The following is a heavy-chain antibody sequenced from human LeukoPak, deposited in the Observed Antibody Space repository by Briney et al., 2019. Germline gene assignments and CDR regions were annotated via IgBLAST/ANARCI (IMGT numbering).Heavy chain of an antibody. J-gene: IGHJ5*02. Sequence: GESLKISCKGSGYSFTSYWICWVRQMPGKGLEWMGIIYPGDSDTRYSPSFQGQVTISADKSISTAYLQWSSLKASDTAIYYCARRIYSSSTNWFDPWGQGTLVTVSS. CDR3: ARRIYSSSTNWFDP. CDR1: GYSFTSYW. V-gene: IGHV5-51*01. CDR2: IYPGDSDT. D-gene: IGHD6-6*01.